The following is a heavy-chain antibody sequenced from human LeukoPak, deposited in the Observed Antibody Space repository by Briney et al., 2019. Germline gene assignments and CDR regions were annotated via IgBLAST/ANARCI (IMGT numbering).Heavy chain of an antibody. CDR1: GFTFSDYY. Sequence: PGGSLRLSCAASGFTFSDYYMSWIRQAPGKGLEWLSYISKNGKTIYYADSVKGRFTISRDNARKSVYLQMNSLRAEDTAVYYCATTGLLGDIPWGQGTLVTVSS. J-gene: IGHJ5*02. CDR3: ATTGLLGDIP. V-gene: IGHV3-11*01. D-gene: IGHD2-21*01. CDR2: ISKNGKTI.